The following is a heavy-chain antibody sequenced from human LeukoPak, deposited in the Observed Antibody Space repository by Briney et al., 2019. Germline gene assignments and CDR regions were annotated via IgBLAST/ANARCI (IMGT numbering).Heavy chain of an antibody. Sequence: PSETLSLTCTVSGGSISSYYWSWIRQPPGKGLEWIGYIYYSGSTNYNPSLKSRVTISVDTSKNQFSLKLSSVTAADTAVYYCARGYGSGATRFFAFDIWGRGTMVTVSS. J-gene: IGHJ3*02. CDR3: ARGYGSGATRFFAFDI. CDR2: IYYSGST. V-gene: IGHV4-59*01. D-gene: IGHD3-10*01. CDR1: GGSISSYY.